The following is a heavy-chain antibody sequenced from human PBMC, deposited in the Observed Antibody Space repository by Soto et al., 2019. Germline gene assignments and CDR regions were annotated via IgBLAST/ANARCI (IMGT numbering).Heavy chain of an antibody. V-gene: IGHV3-23*01. J-gene: IGHJ5*02. CDR2: ISGSGGST. CDR3: AISRTMVRGVIRGWFDP. Sequence: SLRLSCAASGFTFSSYAMSWVRQAPGKGLEWVSAISGSGGSTYYADSVKGRFTISRDNSKNTLYLQMNSLRAEDTAVYYCAISRTMVRGVIRGWFDPWGQGTLVTVSS. CDR1: GFTFSSYA. D-gene: IGHD3-10*01.